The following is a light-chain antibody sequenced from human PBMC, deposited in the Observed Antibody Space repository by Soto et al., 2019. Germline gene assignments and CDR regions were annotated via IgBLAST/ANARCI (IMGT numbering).Light chain of an antibody. CDR1: SSNIGGNS. Sequence: QSVLTQPPSVSAAAGQKVTISCAGSSSNIGGNSVSWYQQLPGTAPKLLIYDDNKRPSGIPDRFSGSKSGTSATLGITGFQTGDEADYYCGSWASSMTVYVFGTGTRVTVL. V-gene: IGLV1-51*01. J-gene: IGLJ1*01. CDR3: GSWASSMTVYV. CDR2: DDN.